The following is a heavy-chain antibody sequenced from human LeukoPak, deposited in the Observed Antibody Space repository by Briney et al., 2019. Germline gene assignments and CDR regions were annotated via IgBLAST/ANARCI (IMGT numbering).Heavy chain of an antibody. CDR2: ISGSGGIT. V-gene: IGHV3-23*01. CDR1: GFTFSSYA. CDR3: ATHDSSAWYVY. J-gene: IGHJ4*02. D-gene: IGHD6-19*01. Sequence: GGSLRLSCAASGFTFSSYAMSWVRQAPGKGLDWVSGISGSGGITYYADSVKGRFTISRDNSKNTLYLQMNSLRAEDTAVYYCATHDSSAWYVYWGQGTLVTVSS.